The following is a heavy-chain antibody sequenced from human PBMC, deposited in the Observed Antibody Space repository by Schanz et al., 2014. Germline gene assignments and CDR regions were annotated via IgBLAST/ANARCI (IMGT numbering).Heavy chain of an antibody. D-gene: IGHD3-22*01. J-gene: IGHJ4*02. Sequence: VQLVESGGDLVQPGGSLSLSCAASGFTFSSYGMHWVRQAPGRGLEWVAVISYHGSEKYYADSVKGRFTISRDNSKNTLYLQMNSLRTEDTAVYFCAKSYDTSGYSGFDYWGQGTLVTVSS. CDR3: AKSYDTSGYSGFDY. CDR1: GFTFSSYG. V-gene: IGHV3-30*18. CDR2: ISYHGSEK.